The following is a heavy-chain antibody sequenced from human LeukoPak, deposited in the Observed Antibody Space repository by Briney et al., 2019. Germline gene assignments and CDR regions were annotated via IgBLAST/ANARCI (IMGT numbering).Heavy chain of an antibody. CDR2: ISWDGGST. CDR1: GFTFDDYT. Sequence: SGGSLRLSCAASGFTFDDYTMHWVRQAPGKGLEWVSLISWDGGSTYYADSVKGRFTISRDNSKNSLYLQMNSLRTEDTALYYCAKSPYYGDWESYFDYWGQGTLVTVSS. J-gene: IGHJ4*02. CDR3: AKSPYYGDWESYFDY. V-gene: IGHV3-43*01. D-gene: IGHD4-17*01.